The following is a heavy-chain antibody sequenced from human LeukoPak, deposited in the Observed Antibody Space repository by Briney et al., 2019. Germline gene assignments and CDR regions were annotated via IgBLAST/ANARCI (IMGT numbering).Heavy chain of an antibody. J-gene: IGHJ4*02. D-gene: IGHD2-2*02. Sequence: XXTLSLTCAVXGGSFSGYYWSWIRQPPGKGLEWIGEINHSGSTNYNPSLKSRVTISVDTSKNQFSLKLSSVTAADTAVYYCARSGYCSSTSCYMRGYYFDYWGQGTLVTVSS. CDR1: GGSFSGYY. V-gene: IGHV4-34*01. CDR3: ARSGYCSSTSCYMRGYYFDY. CDR2: INHSGST.